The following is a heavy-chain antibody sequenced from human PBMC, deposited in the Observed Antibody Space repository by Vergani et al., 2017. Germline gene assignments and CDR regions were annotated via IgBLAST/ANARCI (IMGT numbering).Heavy chain of an antibody. J-gene: IGHJ4*02. V-gene: IGHV5-51*01. CDR2: IYPGDSDT. CDR3: ARVVDYYGSGSYTPLRIALVDY. Sequence: EVQLVQSGAEVKKPGESLKISCKGSGYSFTSYWIGGVRQMAGKGLEWMGIIYPGDSDTRYSPSFQGQVTISADKSISTAYLQWSSLKASDPAMYYCARVVDYYGSGSYTPLRIALVDYWGQGTLVTVSS. D-gene: IGHD3-10*01. CDR1: GYSFTSYW.